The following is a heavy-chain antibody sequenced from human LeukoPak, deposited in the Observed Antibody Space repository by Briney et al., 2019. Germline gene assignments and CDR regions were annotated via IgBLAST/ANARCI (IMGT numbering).Heavy chain of an antibody. CDR2: MNPNSGNT. CDR1: GYTFTSYD. CDR3: ARLVGATRLFDY. J-gene: IGHJ4*02. D-gene: IGHD1-26*01. V-gene: IGHV1-8*01. Sequence: ASVKVSCKASGYTFTSYDINWVRQATGQGLEWMGWMNPNSGNTGYAQKFQGRVTMTRNTSMSTAYMELSSLRSEDTAVYYCARLVGATRLFDYWGQGTLVTVSS.